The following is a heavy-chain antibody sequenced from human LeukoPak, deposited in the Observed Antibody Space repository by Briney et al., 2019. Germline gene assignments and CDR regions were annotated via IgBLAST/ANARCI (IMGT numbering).Heavy chain of an antibody. CDR1: GFTFSSYA. V-gene: IGHV3-30*04. CDR2: ISYDGSNK. CDR3: AKGWSLWFGELSDY. D-gene: IGHD3-10*01. J-gene: IGHJ4*02. Sequence: GGSLRLSCAASGFTFSSYAMHWVRQAPGKGLEWVAVISYDGSNKYYADSMKGRFTISRDNSKNTLYLQMNSLRADDTAVYYCAKGWSLWFGELSDYWGQGTLVTVSS.